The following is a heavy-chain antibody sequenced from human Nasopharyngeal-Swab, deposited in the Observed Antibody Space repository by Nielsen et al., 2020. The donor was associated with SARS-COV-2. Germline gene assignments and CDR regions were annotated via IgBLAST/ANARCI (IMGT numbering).Heavy chain of an antibody. J-gene: IGHJ5*02. CDR3: AGKIKIFGAVVGSFDP. CDR2: IYYNGIT. D-gene: IGHD3-3*01. CDR1: GGSMTSNNYY. Sequence: SETLSLTCSVSGGSMTSNNYYWGWIRQPPEKGLEWIGNIYYNGITYYNPSLKSRVTISLDTSKSHFSLKLPSVTAADTAVYYCAGKIKIFGAVVGSFDPWGQGTLVTVFS. V-gene: IGHV4-39*07.